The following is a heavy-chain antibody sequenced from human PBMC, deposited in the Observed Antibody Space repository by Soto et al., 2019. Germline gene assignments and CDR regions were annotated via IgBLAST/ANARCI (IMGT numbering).Heavy chain of an antibody. CDR2: IIPIFGTA. V-gene: IGHV1-69*13. Sequence: SVKVSCKASGGTFSSYAISWVRQAPGQGLEWMGGIIPIFGTANYAQKFQGRVTITADESTSTAYMELSSLRSEDTAVYYCAVPRGGPLLFNYCDQGTLVTVSS. CDR1: GGTFSSYA. CDR3: AVPRGGPLLFNY. D-gene: IGHD2-21*02. J-gene: IGHJ4*02.